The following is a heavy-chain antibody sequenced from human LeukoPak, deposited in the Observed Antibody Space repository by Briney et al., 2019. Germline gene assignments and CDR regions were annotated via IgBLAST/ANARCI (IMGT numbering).Heavy chain of an antibody. J-gene: IGHJ4*02. CDR2: IIPILGIA. D-gene: IGHD3-3*01. Sequence: GASVKVSCRASGGTFSSYAISWVRQAPGQGLEWMGRIIPILGIANYAKKFQGRVTITADKSTSTAYMELSRLRSEDTAVYYCARDSYYDFWSGYYPVSGYFDYWGQGTLVTVSS. CDR3: ARDSYYDFWSGYYPVSGYFDY. CDR1: GGTFSSYA. V-gene: IGHV1-69*04.